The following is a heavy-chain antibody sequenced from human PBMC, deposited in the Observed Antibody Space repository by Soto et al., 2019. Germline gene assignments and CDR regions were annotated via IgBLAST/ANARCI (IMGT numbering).Heavy chain of an antibody. CDR1: GFTFSSYA. Sequence: GGSLRLSCAASGFTFSSYAMSWVRQAPGKGLEWVSAISGSGGSTYYADSVKGRFTISRDNSKNTLYLQMNSLRAEDTAVYYCAKVQYSSGVYDWFDPWGQGTLVTVSS. CDR2: ISGSGGST. D-gene: IGHD6-19*01. V-gene: IGHV3-23*01. J-gene: IGHJ5*02. CDR3: AKVQYSSGVYDWFDP.